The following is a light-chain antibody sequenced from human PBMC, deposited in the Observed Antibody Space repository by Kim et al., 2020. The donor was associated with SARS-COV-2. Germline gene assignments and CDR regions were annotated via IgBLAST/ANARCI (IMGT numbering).Light chain of an antibody. J-gene: IGKJ2*01. Sequence: DIQVTQSPSTLSASVGDRVTITCRASQSISTWLAWYQQKPGKPPKLLIYKASTSESGVPSRFSGSGSGTEFTLTISSLQPDDFATYYCQQCTTYPYTFGQGTKLEI. CDR3: QQCTTYPYT. CDR2: KAS. CDR1: QSISTW. V-gene: IGKV1-5*03.